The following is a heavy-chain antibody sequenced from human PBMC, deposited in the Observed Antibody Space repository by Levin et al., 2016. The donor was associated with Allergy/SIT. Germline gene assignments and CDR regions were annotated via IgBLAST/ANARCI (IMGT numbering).Heavy chain of an antibody. CDR1: GGSFSGYY. Sequence: GSLRLSCAVYGGSFSGYYWSWIRQPPGKGLEWIGEINHSGSTNYNPSLKSRVTISVDTSKNQFSLKLSSVTAADTAVYYCARGLPRITMVRGVIKPPYYMDVWGKGTTVTVSS. CDR2: INHSGST. J-gene: IGHJ6*03. D-gene: IGHD3-10*01. CDR3: ARGLPRITMVRGVIKPPYYMDV. V-gene: IGHV4-34*01.